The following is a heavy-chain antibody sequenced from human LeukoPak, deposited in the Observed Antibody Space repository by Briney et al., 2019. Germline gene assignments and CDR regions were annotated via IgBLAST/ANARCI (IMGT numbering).Heavy chain of an antibody. J-gene: IGHJ3*02. Sequence: ASVKVSCKASGGTFSSYAISWVRQAPGQGLEWMGGFIPIFGTANYAQKFQGRVTITADESTSTAYMELSSLRSEDTAVYYCARDKEGSGSYYSGAFDIWGQGTMVTVSS. CDR3: ARDKEGSGSYYSGAFDI. CDR1: GGTFSSYA. D-gene: IGHD3-10*01. CDR2: FIPIFGTA. V-gene: IGHV1-69*13.